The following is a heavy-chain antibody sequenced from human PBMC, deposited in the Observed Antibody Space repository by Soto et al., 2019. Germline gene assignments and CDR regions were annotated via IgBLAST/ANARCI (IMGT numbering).Heavy chain of an antibody. CDR1: GGTFSTYT. CDR2: IIPMLTVR. D-gene: IGHD2-2*01. Sequence: QVHLVQSGAEVKKPGSSVKVSCKAAGGTFSTYTLIWVRQAPGQGLEWMGRIIPMLTVRNSAQKFQGRVTLTADKSTSTAFMELTSLRYDDTAVYYCSIGSWSAETFDVWGQGTMVTVSS. CDR3: SIGSWSAETFDV. V-gene: IGHV1-69*02. J-gene: IGHJ3*01.